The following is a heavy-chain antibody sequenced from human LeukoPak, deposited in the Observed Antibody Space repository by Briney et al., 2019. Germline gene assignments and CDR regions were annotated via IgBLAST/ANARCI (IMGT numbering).Heavy chain of an antibody. J-gene: IGHJ3*02. V-gene: IGHV3-9*01. D-gene: IGHD6-19*01. Sequence: PGGSLRLSCAASGFSFDDYAMHWVRQAPGKGLEWVSGISWNSGSIGYADSVKGRFTISRDNAKNSLYLQMNSLRAEDTALYYCAKDRGSGWRAFDIWGQGTMVTVSS. CDR3: AKDRGSGWRAFDI. CDR2: ISWNSGSI. CDR1: GFSFDDYA.